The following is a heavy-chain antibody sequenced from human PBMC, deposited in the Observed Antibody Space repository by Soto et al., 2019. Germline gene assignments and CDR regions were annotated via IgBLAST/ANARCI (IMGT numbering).Heavy chain of an antibody. V-gene: IGHV1-69*13. CDR1: GGTFISYA. Sequence: RVSVKVSCKASGGTFISYAISLVRQAPGQGLEWMGGIIPIFGTANYAQKFQGRVTITADESTSTAYMELSSLRSEDTAVYYCARAPERFYFDYWGQGTLVTVSS. D-gene: IGHD3-16*01. CDR3: ARAPERFYFDY. CDR2: IIPIFGTA. J-gene: IGHJ4*02.